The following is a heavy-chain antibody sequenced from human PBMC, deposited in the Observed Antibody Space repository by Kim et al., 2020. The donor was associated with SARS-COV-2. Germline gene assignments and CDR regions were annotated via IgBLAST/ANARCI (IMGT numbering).Heavy chain of an antibody. D-gene: IGHD3-9*01. V-gene: IGHV4-4*02. J-gene: IGHJ5*02. CDR1: GGSISSSNW. CDR2: IYHSGST. CDR3: ASSTISKGWFDP. Sequence: SETLSLTCAVSGGSISSSNWWSWVRQPPGKGLEWIGEIYHSGSTNYNPSLKSRVTISVDKSKNQFSLKLSSVTAADTAVYYCASSTISKGWFDPWGQGTLVTVSS.